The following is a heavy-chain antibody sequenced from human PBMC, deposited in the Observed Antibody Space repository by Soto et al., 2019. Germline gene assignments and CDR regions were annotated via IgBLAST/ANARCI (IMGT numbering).Heavy chain of an antibody. J-gene: IGHJ6*02. CDR2: INPSGGYT. CDR1: GYTFTNYY. CDR3: ARALYSSFPRYYYYGMDV. Sequence: GASVKVPCKASGYTFTNYYMNWVRQAPGQGLEWLGIINPSGGYTTYAKRFLGRVTMTSDTSTSTVHMELGSLTSEDTAVYYCARALYSSFPRYYYYGMDVLGQGTTVTVSS. D-gene: IGHD4-4*01. V-gene: IGHV1-46*01.